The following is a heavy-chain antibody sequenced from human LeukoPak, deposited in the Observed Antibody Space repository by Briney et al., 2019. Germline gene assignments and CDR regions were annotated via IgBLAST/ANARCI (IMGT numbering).Heavy chain of an antibody. V-gene: IGHV4-39*07. J-gene: IGHJ5*02. CDR3: ARGRGAYYYDSSGYYSLGPQDNWFDP. D-gene: IGHD3-22*01. Sequence: SETLSLTCTVSGGSISSSSYYWGWIRQPPGKGLEWIGSIYYSGSTYYNPSLKSRVTISVDTSKNQFSPKLSSVTAADTAVYYCARGRGAYYYDSSGYYSLGPQDNWFDPWGQGTLVTVSS. CDR2: IYYSGST. CDR1: GGSISSSSYY.